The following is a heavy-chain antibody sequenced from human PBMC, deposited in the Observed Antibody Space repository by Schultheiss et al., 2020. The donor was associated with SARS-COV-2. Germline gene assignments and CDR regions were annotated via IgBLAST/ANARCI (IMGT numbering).Heavy chain of an antibody. CDR1: GGSFSGYY. CDR2: INHSGST. D-gene: IGHD2-15*01. Sequence: SQTLSLTCAVYGGSFSGYYWSWIRQPPGKGLEWIGEINHSGSTNYNPSLKSRVTISVDTSKNQFSLKLSSVTAADTAVYYCARYCSGGSCYFNAGGDYYYYYGMDVWGQGTTVTVSS. V-gene: IGHV4-34*01. CDR3: ARYCSGGSCYFNAGGDYYYYYGMDV. J-gene: IGHJ6*02.